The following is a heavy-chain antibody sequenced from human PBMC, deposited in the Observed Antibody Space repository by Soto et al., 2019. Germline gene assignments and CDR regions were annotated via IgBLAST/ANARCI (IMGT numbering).Heavy chain of an antibody. CDR3: VFSSERVGARNFYYYGMDV. CDR1: GFTFSSYA. V-gene: IGHV3-64D*06. CDR2: ISSNGGST. D-gene: IGHD1-26*01. J-gene: IGHJ6*02. Sequence: GGSLRLSCSASGFTFSSYAMHWVRQAPGKGLEYVSAISSNGGSTYYADSVKGRFTISRDNSKNTLYLQMSSLRAEDTAVYYCVFSSERVGARNFYYYGMDVWGQGTTVTVSS.